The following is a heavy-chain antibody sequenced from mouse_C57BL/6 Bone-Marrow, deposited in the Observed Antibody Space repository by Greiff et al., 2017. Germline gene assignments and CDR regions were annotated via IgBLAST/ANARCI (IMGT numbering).Heavy chain of an antibody. J-gene: IGHJ3*01. V-gene: IGHV1-15*01. CDR3: TRSYYFAWFAY. CDR1: GYTFTDYE. Sequence: VQLQQSGAELVRPGASVTLSCKASGYTFTDYEMHWVKQTPVHGLEWIGAIDPETGGTAYNQKFKGKAILTADKSSSTAYMELRSLTSEDSAVXYCTRSYYFAWFAYGGQGTLVTVSA. D-gene: IGHD1-1*01. CDR2: IDPETGGT.